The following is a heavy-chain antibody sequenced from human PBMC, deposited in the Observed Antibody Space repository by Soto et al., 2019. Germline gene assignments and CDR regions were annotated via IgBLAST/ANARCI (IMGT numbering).Heavy chain of an antibody. CDR1: GGSISSYY. Sequence: SETLSLTCTVSGGSISSYYWSWIRQPPGKGLEWIGYIYYSGSTYYIPSLKSRVTISVDTSKNQFSLKLSSVTAADTAVYYCARSITMVRGAYNWFDPWGQGTLVTVSS. CDR2: IYYSGST. V-gene: IGHV4-59*06. CDR3: ARSITMVRGAYNWFDP. D-gene: IGHD3-10*01. J-gene: IGHJ5*02.